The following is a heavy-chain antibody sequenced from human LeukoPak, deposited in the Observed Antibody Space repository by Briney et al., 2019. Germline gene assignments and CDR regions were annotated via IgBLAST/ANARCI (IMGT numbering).Heavy chain of an antibody. Sequence: PGWSLRLSCAASGFTFSSYEMNWVRQAPGKGLEWVSYISSSGSTIYYADSVKGRFTISRDNAKNSLYLQMNSLRAEDTAVYYCARSTYYDFWSGPPYFDYWGQGTLVTVSS. CDR2: ISSSGSTI. CDR1: GFTFSSYE. CDR3: ARSTYYDFWSGPPYFDY. D-gene: IGHD3-3*01. J-gene: IGHJ4*02. V-gene: IGHV3-48*03.